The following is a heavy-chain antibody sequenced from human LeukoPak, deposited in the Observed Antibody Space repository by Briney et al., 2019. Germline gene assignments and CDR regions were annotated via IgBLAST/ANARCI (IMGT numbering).Heavy chain of an antibody. J-gene: IGHJ5*02. CDR2: ISYDGSNK. CDR1: GFTFSSYA. D-gene: IGHD6-19*01. CDR3: ARAASRSGWYQGWFDP. Sequence: PGGSLRLSCAASGFTFSSYAMHWVRQAPGKGLEWVAVISYDGSNKYYADSVKGRFTISRDNSKNTLYLQMNSLRAEDTAVYYCARAASRSGWYQGWFDPWGQGTLVTISS. V-gene: IGHV3-30-3*01.